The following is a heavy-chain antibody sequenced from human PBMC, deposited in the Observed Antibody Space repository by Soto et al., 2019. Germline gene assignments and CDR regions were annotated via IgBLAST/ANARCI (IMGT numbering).Heavy chain of an antibody. V-gene: IGHV4-31*03. CDR3: ARVWLGIAAAGTFYYYGMDV. CDR1: GGSISSGGYY. CDR2: IYYSGST. Sequence: SETLSLTCTVSGGSISSGGYYWSWIRQHPGKGLEWIGYIYYSGSTYYTPSLKSRVTISVDTSKNQFSLRLSSVTAADTAVYYCARVWLGIAAAGTFYYYGMDVWGQGTTVTVSS. J-gene: IGHJ6*02. D-gene: IGHD6-13*01.